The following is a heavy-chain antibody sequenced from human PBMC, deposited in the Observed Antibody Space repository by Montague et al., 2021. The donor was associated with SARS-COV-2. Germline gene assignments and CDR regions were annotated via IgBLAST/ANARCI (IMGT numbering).Heavy chain of an antibody. CDR2: IINNGGIT. D-gene: IGHD3-10*01. Sequence: SLSLSCAASGFTFSSYAMHWVRQAPGKGLEYVSGIINNGGITYYANSVKGRFTISRDNSENTLYLQMGSLRGEDMAVYYCARAPMVRGVSPPQIALDIWGRRTMVTVSS. CDR3: ARAPMVRGVSPPQIALDI. CDR1: GFTFSSYA. J-gene: IGHJ3*02. V-gene: IGHV3-64*01.